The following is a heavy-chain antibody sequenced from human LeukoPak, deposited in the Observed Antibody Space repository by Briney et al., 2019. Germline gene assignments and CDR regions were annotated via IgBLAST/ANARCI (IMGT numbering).Heavy chain of an antibody. Sequence: ASVKVSCKASGYTFTSYYMHWVRQAPGQGLEWMGIINPSGGSASYAQKFQGRVTMTRDMSTSTAYMELSSLRSEDTAVYYCARQYDILTGCLGYWGQGTLVTVSS. CDR3: ARQYDILTGCLGY. CDR1: GYTFTSYY. J-gene: IGHJ4*02. D-gene: IGHD3-9*01. CDR2: INPSGGSA. V-gene: IGHV1-46*01.